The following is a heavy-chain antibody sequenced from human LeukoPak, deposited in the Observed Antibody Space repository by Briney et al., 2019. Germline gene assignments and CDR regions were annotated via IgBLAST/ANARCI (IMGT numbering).Heavy chain of an antibody. CDR3: ARDTKAILTNAEYFQH. Sequence: SVKVSCKASGGTFSSYAISWVRQAPGQGLEWMGGIIPIFGTANYAQKFQGRVTITADESTSTAYMELSSLRSEDTAVYYCARDTKAILTNAEYFQHWGQGTLVTVSS. CDR2: IIPIFGTA. CDR1: GGTFSSYA. J-gene: IGHJ1*01. D-gene: IGHD2-15*01. V-gene: IGHV1-69*13.